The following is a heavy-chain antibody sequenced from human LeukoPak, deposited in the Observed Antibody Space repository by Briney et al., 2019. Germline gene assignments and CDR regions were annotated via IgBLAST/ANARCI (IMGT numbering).Heavy chain of an antibody. CDR3: ARDKVVPAAIMDY. CDR2: ISSSGSTI. V-gene: IGHV3-11*04. CDR1: GFTFSDYY. Sequence: GGSLRLSCAASGFTFSDYYMSWIRQAPGKGLEWVSYISSSGSTIYYADSVKGRFTISRDNAKNSLYLQMNSLRAEDTAVYYCARDKVVPAAIMDYWGQGTLVTVSS. D-gene: IGHD2-2*01. J-gene: IGHJ4*02.